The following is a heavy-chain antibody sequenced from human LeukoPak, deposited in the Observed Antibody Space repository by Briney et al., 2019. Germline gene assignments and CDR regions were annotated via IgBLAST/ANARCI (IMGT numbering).Heavy chain of an antibody. J-gene: IGHJ6*02. D-gene: IGHD3-9*01. CDR1: GFTFSSYA. V-gene: IGHV3-23*01. Sequence: GGSLRLSCAASGFTFSSYAMSWVRQAPGKGLEWVSAISGSGGSTYYADSVKGRFTIPRDNSKNTPYLQMNSLRAEDTAVYYCAKDQPLRYFDWLSSDYYYYYGMDVWGQGTTVTVSS. CDR2: ISGSGGST. CDR3: AKDQPLRYFDWLSSDYYYYYGMDV.